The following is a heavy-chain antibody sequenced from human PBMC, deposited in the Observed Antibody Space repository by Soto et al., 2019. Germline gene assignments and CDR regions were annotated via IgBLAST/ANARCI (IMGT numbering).Heavy chain of an antibody. Sequence: QVQLVQSGPEVKKPGASVKVSCKTSGYTFTAYGISWLRQAPGQGLEWVGWVSTYSDTTDYAQKFQGRVTMTTDTPTGTASMELRSLRSDYTALYYCARDRGADKSTIVDPWGEATLVTASS. V-gene: IGHV1-18*01. CDR1: GYTFTAYG. D-gene: IGHD2-21*01. CDR3: ARDRGADKSTIVDP. CDR2: VSTYSDTT. J-gene: IGHJ5*02.